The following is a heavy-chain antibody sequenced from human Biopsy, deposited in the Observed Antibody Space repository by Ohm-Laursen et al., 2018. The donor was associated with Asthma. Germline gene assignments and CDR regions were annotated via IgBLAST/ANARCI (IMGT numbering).Heavy chain of an antibody. CDR1: GDSINSGGFS. CDR3: ARMITMIQAANYYSYAMDV. CDR2: PFSTGDT. V-gene: IGHV4-30-2*01. D-gene: IGHD3-22*01. Sequence: TLSLTCAVSGDSINSGGFSWDWIRQPPGKGPGWIGYPFSTGDTHSNPSLKNRVTISVDRSKRQFSLKVNSVAAADTAVYYCARMITMIQAANYYSYAMDVWGQGTTVTVSS. J-gene: IGHJ6*02.